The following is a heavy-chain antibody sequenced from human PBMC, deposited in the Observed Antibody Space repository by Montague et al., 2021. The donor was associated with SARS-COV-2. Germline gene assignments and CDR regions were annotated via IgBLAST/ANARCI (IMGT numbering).Heavy chain of an antibody. J-gene: IGHJ6*02. CDR2: MYNSENT. CDR1: GDSINSGSYY. CDR3: ARGINSAGSYYYHLDV. Sequence: SETLSLTCTVSGDSINSGSYYWSWIRQPPGKGLEWIGSMYNSENTSYNPSLKSRVTISVDTSKKQFSLRLSSVTAADTAVYFCARGINSAGSYYYHLDVWGQGTTVTVSS. D-gene: IGHD2-21*01. V-gene: IGHV4-61*01.